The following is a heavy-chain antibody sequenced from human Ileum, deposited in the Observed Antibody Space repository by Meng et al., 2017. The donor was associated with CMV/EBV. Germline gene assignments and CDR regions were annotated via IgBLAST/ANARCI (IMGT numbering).Heavy chain of an antibody. CDR1: GFTFSNYW. V-gene: IGHV3-74*01. CDR3: ASFGLLKGPLVYTTDV. J-gene: IGHJ6*02. CDR2: LNNDGSNK. D-gene: IGHD3-16*01. Sequence: GESLKISCAASGFTFSNYWMHWVRQAPGKGLVWVSHLNNDGSNKNYAESVRGRFTISRDNAKNTLYLQMNSLRVEDTAVYYCASFGLLKGPLVYTTDVWGQGTTVTGAS.